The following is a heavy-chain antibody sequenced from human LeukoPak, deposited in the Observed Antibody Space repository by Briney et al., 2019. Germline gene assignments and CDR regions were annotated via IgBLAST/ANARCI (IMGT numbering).Heavy chain of an antibody. D-gene: IGHD3-16*01. Sequence: GGSLRLSCVASGFTFGKYWMSWVRQAPGKGLEWVANIKLDGSEKNYVDSVKGRFTISRDNTKNSLYLQMNSLRAEDTAVYYCARDLSVWGSLDYWGQGTLVTVSS. CDR1: GFTFGKYW. V-gene: IGHV3-7*03. CDR3: ARDLSVWGSLDY. J-gene: IGHJ4*02. CDR2: IKLDGSEK.